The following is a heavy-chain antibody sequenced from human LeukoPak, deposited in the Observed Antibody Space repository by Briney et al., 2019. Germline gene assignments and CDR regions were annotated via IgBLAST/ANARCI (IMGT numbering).Heavy chain of an antibody. Sequence: PGGSLRLSCAASGFTFSSYWMHWVRQVPGKGLVWLSRINTDGTTTNYADFVKGRFTISRDNAKNTVYLQMNSLRAEDTAVYNCASADYTYGVDFWGQGTLVTVSS. CDR1: GFTFSSYW. CDR2: INTDGTTT. V-gene: IGHV3-74*01. J-gene: IGHJ4*02. CDR3: ASADYTYGVDF. D-gene: IGHD5-18*01.